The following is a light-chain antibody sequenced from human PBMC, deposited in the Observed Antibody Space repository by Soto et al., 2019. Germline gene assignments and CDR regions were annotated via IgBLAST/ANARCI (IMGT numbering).Light chain of an antibody. CDR1: SSDVGGYNY. CDR2: DVN. Sequence: QPVLTQPRSVSGSPGQSVTISCTGTSSDVGGYNYVSWYQQQSGKAPKLMIYDVNKRPSGVPDRFSGSKSGNTASLTISGLQAEDESDYYCCSYAGSYIWVFGGGTKVTVL. CDR3: CSYAGSYIWV. V-gene: IGLV2-11*01. J-gene: IGLJ3*02.